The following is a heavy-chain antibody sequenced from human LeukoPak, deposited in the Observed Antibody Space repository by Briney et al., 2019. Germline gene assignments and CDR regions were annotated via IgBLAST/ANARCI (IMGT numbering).Heavy chain of an antibody. Sequence: ASVKVSCKASGYTFTGYYTHWVRQAPGQGLEWMRWINPNSGGTNYAQKFQGRVTMTRDTSISTAYMELSRLRSDDTAVYYCARAREMATIFGTFDYWGQGTLVTVSS. CDR3: ARAREMATIFGTFDY. V-gene: IGHV1-2*02. CDR1: GYTFTGYY. CDR2: INPNSGGT. D-gene: IGHD5-24*01. J-gene: IGHJ4*02.